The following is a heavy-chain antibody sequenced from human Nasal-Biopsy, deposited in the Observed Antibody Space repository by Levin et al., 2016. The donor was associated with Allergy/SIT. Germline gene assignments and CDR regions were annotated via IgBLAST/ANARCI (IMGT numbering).Heavy chain of an antibody. J-gene: IGHJ5*01. CDR2: INPGGVST. V-gene: IGHV1-46*02. D-gene: IGHD2-21*01. Sequence: ASVKVSCKASENIINDSYMHWVRQAPGQGLEWMGIINPGGVSTMFAQKFQGRLTMTRDRSTRTDYMELSDLRSDDTGVYFCARGEGMNMIDNWFDPWGQGTPVTVSS. CDR3: ARGEGMNMIDNWFDP. CDR1: ENIINDSY.